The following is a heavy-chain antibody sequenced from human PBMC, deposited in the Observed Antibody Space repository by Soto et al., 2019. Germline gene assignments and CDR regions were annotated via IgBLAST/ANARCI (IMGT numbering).Heavy chain of an antibody. CDR1: GDTFTDYY. CDR2: VNPSGGHT. V-gene: IGHV1-46*01. D-gene: IGHD2-21*02. CDR3: ARGGHVVVVTAALDY. J-gene: IGHJ4*02. Sequence: QVQLMQSGAEVKKPGASVKVSYKASGDTFTDYYIHWVRQAPGQGLEWMGTVNPSGGHTTYAQHFLGRVTMTRDTSTSTPYMELTSLTSDDTAVYYCARGGHVVVVTAALDYWGQGTLVTVSS.